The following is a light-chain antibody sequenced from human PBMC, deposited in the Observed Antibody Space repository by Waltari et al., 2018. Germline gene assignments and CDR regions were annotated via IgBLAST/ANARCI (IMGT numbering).Light chain of an antibody. CDR2: EGS. CDR1: SSDVGRYNL. CDR3: CSYAGSGTWV. J-gene: IGLJ3*02. V-gene: IGLV2-23*01. Sequence: QSALTQPASVSGSPGQSITISCTGTSSDVGRYNLVPWYQQHPGKAPKLMICEGSKRPSGVSNRFSGSKSGNTATLTISGLQAEDEADYYCCSYAGSGTWVFGGGTKVTVL.